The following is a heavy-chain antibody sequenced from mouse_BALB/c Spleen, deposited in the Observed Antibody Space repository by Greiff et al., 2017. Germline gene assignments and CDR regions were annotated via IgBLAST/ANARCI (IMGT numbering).Heavy chain of an antibody. Sequence: QVQLQQSGAELAKPGASVKMSCKASGYTFTSYWMHWVKQRPGQGLEWIGYINPSTGYTEYNQKFKDKATLTADKSSSTAYMQLSSLTSEDSAVYYCASLRVNYFDYWGQGTTLTVSS. J-gene: IGHJ2*01. V-gene: IGHV1-7*01. CDR2: INPSTGYT. CDR1: GYTFTSYW. CDR3: ASLRVNYFDY. D-gene: IGHD1-1*01.